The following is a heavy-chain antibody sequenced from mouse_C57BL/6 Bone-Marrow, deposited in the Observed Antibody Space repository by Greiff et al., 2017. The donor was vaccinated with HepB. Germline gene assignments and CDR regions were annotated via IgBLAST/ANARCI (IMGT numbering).Heavy chain of an antibody. CDR1: GYTFTGYW. Sequence: VQLQQSGAELMKPGASVKLSCKATGYTFTGYWIGWVKQRPGHGLEWIGEILPGSGNTNYNEKFKGKATLTADTSSNTAYMQLSSLTTEDSAFYCFASSPEGYYFAMYDRGQGTTVTVAS. J-gene: IGHJ4*01. CDR3: ASSPEGYYFAMYD. V-gene: IGHV1-9*01. D-gene: IGHD3-2*02. CDR2: ILPGSGNT.